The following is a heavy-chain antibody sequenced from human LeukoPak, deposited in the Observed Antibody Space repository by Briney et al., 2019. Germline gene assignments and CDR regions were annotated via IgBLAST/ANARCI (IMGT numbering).Heavy chain of an antibody. CDR3: ARDFGPTISLGYFDY. J-gene: IGHJ4*02. D-gene: IGHD5-24*01. Sequence: PGGSLRLSCAASGFTFSSYAMHWVRQAPGKGLEWVAVISYDGSNKYYADSVKGRFTISRDNSKNTLYLQMNSLRAEDTAVYYCARDFGPTISLGYFDYWGQGTLVTVSS. CDR2: ISYDGSNK. V-gene: IGHV3-30-3*01. CDR1: GFTFSSYA.